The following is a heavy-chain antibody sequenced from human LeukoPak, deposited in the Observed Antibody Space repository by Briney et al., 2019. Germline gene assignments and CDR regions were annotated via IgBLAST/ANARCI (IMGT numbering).Heavy chain of an antibody. J-gene: IGHJ4*02. CDR3: ARDYYDYVWGSYRYKYYFDY. D-gene: IGHD3-16*02. V-gene: IGHV4-34*01. CDR1: GGSFSGYY. Sequence: SETLSLTCAVYGGSFSGYYWSWIRQPPGKGLEWIGEINHSGSTNYNPSLKSRVTISVDTSKNQFSLKLSSVTAADTAVYYCARDYYDYVWGSYRYKYYFDYWGQGTLVTVSS. CDR2: INHSGST.